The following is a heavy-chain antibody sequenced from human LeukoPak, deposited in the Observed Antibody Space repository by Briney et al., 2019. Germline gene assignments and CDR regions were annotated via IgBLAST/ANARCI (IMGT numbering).Heavy chain of an antibody. J-gene: IGHJ4*02. CDR2: ISHDGSTK. D-gene: IGHD6-13*01. Sequence: GGSLRLSCAASGFIFSSYVLHWVRQAPGKGLEWVAVISHDGSTKYYVDSVKGRFTISRDNSKSTLYLQMNSLRPEDTAVYYCVNIAATGPDYWGQGTLVTVSS. V-gene: IGHV3-30*03. CDR3: VNIAATGPDY. CDR1: GFIFSSYV.